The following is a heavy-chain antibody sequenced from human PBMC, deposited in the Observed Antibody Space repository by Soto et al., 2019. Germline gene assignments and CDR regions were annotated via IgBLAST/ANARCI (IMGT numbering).Heavy chain of an antibody. CDR2: LIPVFVTI. V-gene: IGHV1-69*01. CDR1: GGTFSSYA. CDR3: AAKSGFPYYFDH. J-gene: IGHJ4*02. Sequence: QVQLVQSGAEVKKPGSSVKVSCKTSGGTFSSYAINWVRQVPGQGLEWMGGLIPVFVTINYAKKFQGRVKITADESTSTVYMELNSLRSEDTAVYFCAAKSGFPYYFDHWGQGTPVTVSS. D-gene: IGHD3-3*01.